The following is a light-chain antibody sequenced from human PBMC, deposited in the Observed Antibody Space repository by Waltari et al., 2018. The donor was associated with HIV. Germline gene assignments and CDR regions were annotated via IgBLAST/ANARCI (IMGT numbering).Light chain of an antibody. CDR3: QAFDSSTVV. Sequence: SYELTQLPSVSVSPGQTARLTCSGDKLGDKYACWYQQRPGQSPVLVIYQDTKRPSGIPERFPGSNSGNTATLTISGTQAMDEADYYCQAFDSSTVVFGGGTKLTVL. CDR1: KLGDKY. CDR2: QDT. J-gene: IGLJ2*01. V-gene: IGLV3-1*01.